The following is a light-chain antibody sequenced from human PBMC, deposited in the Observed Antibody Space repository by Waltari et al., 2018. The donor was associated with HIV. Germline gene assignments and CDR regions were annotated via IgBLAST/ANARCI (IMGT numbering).Light chain of an antibody. CDR3: ASYLNFGSLV. V-gene: IGLV2-14*03. CDR1: TPLIGGSNS. CDR2: HVD. Sequence: QSALTQPASVSGSPGQSVTISCTGTTPLIGGSNSVSWYHHRPGEAPNLIIFHVDSRPTGISSRFSGSKSGNTASLTISGLQAEDEADFYCASYLNFGSLVFGGGTKLTVL. J-gene: IGLJ3*02.